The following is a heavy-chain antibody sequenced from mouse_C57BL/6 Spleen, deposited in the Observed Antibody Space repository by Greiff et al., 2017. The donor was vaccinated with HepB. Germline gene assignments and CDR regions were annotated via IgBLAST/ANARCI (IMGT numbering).Heavy chain of an antibody. J-gene: IGHJ3*01. V-gene: IGHV1-9*01. Sequence: VQLQQSGAELMKPGASVKLSCKATGYTFTGYWIEWVKQRPGHGLEWIGEILPGSGSTNYNEKFKGKATFTADTSSNTAYMQLSSLTTEDSAIYYCARAPSDYYGSSYEEGFAYWGLGTLVTVSA. CDR1: GYTFTGYW. CDR2: ILPGSGST. CDR3: ARAPSDYYGSSYEEGFAY. D-gene: IGHD1-1*01.